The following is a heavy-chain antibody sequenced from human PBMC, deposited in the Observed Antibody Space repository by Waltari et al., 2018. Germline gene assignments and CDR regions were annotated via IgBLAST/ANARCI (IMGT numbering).Heavy chain of an antibody. D-gene: IGHD6-13*01. CDR3: ARAVAAGSTHYYMDV. V-gene: IGHV4-59*01. Sequence: QVQLQESGPGLVKPSETLSLTCPVSGGSISSYYWSWLRQPPGKGLEWIGYIYYSGSTNYNPSLKSRVTISVDTSKNQFSLKLSSVTAADTAVYYCARAVAAGSTHYYMDVWGKGTTVTISS. J-gene: IGHJ6*03. CDR2: IYYSGST. CDR1: GGSISSYY.